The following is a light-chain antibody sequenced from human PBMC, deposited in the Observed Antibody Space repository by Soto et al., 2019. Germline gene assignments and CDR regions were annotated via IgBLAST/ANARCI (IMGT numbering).Light chain of an antibody. V-gene: IGKV3-15*01. Sequence: EVVMTQSPATLSVSPGERATLPCRASQSVNANLAWYQQKPGQAPRLLIHGASNRATGIPARFSGSGFGTEFILTISSLQSEDFAVYYCHQYNTWLWTFGQGTKVEI. CDR2: GAS. CDR3: HQYNTWLWT. CDR1: QSVNAN. J-gene: IGKJ1*01.